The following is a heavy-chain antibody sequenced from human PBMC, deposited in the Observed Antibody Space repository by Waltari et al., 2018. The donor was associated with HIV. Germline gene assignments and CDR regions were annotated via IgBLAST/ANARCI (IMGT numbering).Heavy chain of an antibody. D-gene: IGHD2-8*02. CDR1: GGTFSSYA. CDR2: IIHIFGTA. V-gene: IGHV1-69*06. CDR3: ARAPDCTGGVCYTSYYYYGMDV. J-gene: IGHJ6*02. Sequence: QVQLVQSGAEVKKPGSSVKVSCKASGGTFSSYAISWVRQAPGQGLEWGGGIIHIFGTANYAQKVQGRVTITADKSTSTAYMELSSLRSEDTAVYYCARAPDCTGGVCYTSYYYYGMDVWGQGTTVTVSS.